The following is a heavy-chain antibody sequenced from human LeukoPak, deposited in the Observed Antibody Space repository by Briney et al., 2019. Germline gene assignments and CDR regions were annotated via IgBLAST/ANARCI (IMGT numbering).Heavy chain of an antibody. CDR1: GYTFTSYG. CDR2: ISAYNGNT. D-gene: IGHD6-19*01. CDR3: ARDKSHRYSSGPGGWFDP. J-gene: IGHJ5*02. V-gene: IGHV1-18*01. Sequence: ASVKVSCKASGYTFTSYGISWVRQAPGQGLEWMGWISAYNGNTNYAQKLQGRVTMTTDTSTSTAYMELRSLRSDDTAVYYCARDKSHRYSSGPGGWFDPWGQGTLVTVSS.